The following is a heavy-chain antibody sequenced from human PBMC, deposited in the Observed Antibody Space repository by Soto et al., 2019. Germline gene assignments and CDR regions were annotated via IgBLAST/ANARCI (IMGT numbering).Heavy chain of an antibody. J-gene: IGHJ4*02. CDR2: ISVYNGKT. V-gene: IGHV1-18*01. CDR3: VVGLSGSKTFDY. D-gene: IGHD1-26*01. Sequence: QVQLVQSGAEVKKPGASVTVSCKPSGYLFTSYGISWVRQAPGQGLEWMGGISVYNGKTEYAQRFQGRVTVTTDTFTSTAHMELRSLRSDDTAIYYCVVGLSGSKTFDYWGQGTLVTVSS. CDR1: GYLFTSYG.